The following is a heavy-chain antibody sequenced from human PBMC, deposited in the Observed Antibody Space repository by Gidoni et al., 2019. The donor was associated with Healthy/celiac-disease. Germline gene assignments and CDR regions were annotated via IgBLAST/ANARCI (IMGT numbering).Heavy chain of an antibody. J-gene: IGHJ3*02. D-gene: IGHD3-3*01. CDR3: ARDDLVMIANTDAFDI. CDR1: GFTFSSYG. V-gene: IGHV3-33*01. Sequence: QVQLVEAGGGVVQPGRSLRLSCAASGFTFSSYGMHWVRQAPGKGLEWVAVIWYDGSNKYYADSLKGRFTISRDNSKNTLYLQMNSLRAEDTAVYYCARDDLVMIANTDAFDIWGQGTMVTVSS. CDR2: IWYDGSNK.